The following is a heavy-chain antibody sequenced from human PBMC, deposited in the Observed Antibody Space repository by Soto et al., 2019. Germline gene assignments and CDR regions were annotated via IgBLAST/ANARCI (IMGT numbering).Heavy chain of an antibody. Sequence: KPWETLSLTCTVSGDSVSSDNCYWTWIRQPPGKGLEWIGYIYSSGSTNYNPSLKSRVTISVDTSRNQFSLKLTSVTAADTAVYYCARDIRGYSRAFDYWGQGTLVTVSS. CDR2: IYSSGST. CDR3: ARDIRGYSRAFDY. CDR1: GDSVSSDNCY. D-gene: IGHD5-18*01. V-gene: IGHV4-61*01. J-gene: IGHJ4*02.